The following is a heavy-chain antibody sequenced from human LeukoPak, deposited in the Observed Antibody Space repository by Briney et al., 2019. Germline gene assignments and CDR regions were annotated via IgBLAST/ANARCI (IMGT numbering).Heavy chain of an antibody. V-gene: IGHV3-30-3*01. CDR2: ISYDGSNK. CDR1: GFTFSSYA. J-gene: IGHJ6*02. CDR3: ARDGYSNYYYGMDF. D-gene: IGHD4-11*01. Sequence: GGSLRLSCAASGFTFSSYAMHWVRQAPGKGLEWVAVISYDGSNKYYADSVKGRFTISRDISKNTLYLQMNSLRVEDTAVYYCARDGYSNYYYGMDFWGQGTMVTVSS.